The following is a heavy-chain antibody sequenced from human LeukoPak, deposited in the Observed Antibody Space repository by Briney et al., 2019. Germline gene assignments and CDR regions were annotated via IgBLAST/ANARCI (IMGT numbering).Heavy chain of an antibody. CDR3: ARIRTDRYGDYTNYYYGMDV. Sequence: ASVKVSCKASGYTFTGNYMHWVRQAPGQGLEWMGWINPNSGGTNCAQKFQGRVTMTRDTSINTAYMELSRLRSDDTAVYYCARIRTDRYGDYTNYYYGMDVWGQGTTVTVSS. V-gene: IGHV1-2*02. D-gene: IGHD4-17*01. CDR1: GYTFTGNY. CDR2: INPNSGGT. J-gene: IGHJ6*02.